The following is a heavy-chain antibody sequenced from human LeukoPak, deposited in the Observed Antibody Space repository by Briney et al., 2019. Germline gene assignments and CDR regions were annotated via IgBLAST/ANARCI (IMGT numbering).Heavy chain of an antibody. Sequence: ASVEVSCKASGGTFSSYAISWVRQAPGQGLEWMGGIIPIFGTANYAQKFQGRVTITTDESTSTAYMELSSLRSEDTAVYYCARALVGATLLGPYFDYWGQGTLVTVSS. D-gene: IGHD1-26*01. CDR1: GGTFSSYA. CDR3: ARALVGATLLGPYFDY. CDR2: IIPIFGTA. J-gene: IGHJ4*02. V-gene: IGHV1-69*05.